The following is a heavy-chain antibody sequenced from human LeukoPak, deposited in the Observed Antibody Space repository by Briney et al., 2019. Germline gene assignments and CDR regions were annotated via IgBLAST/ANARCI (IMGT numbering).Heavy chain of an antibody. D-gene: IGHD3-16*02. Sequence: PGGSLRLSCAASGFTFSSYWMGWVRQAPGKGLEWGANIKEDGSNLYYMDSVKGRFTISRDNAKNSLHFKINNLRPEDTAVYFCAGVICDYVWGSYRCHFDYWGQGTLVSVSS. J-gene: IGHJ4*02. CDR3: AGVICDYVWGSYRCHFDY. V-gene: IGHV3-7*01. CDR2: IKEDGSNL. CDR1: GFTFSSYW.